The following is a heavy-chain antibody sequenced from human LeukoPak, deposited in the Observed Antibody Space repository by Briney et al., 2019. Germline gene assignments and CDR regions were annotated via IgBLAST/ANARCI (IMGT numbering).Heavy chain of an antibody. Sequence: PSETLSLTCTVSGGSISSSYYYWGWIRQPPGKGLEWIGSIYSSGSTYYNPSLKSRVTISVDTSKNQFSLKLSSVTAADTAVYYCARGTAIRSVHFDLWGRGTLVTVSS. D-gene: IGHD1-1*01. CDR1: GGSISSSYYY. V-gene: IGHV4-39*01. CDR2: IYSSGST. J-gene: IGHJ2*01. CDR3: ARGTAIRSVHFDL.